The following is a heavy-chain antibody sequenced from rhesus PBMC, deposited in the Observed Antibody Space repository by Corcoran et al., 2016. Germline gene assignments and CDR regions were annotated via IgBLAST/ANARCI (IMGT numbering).Heavy chain of an antibody. Sequence: QVQLEESGPGLVKPSETLSLPCAVSGGSISHLSWIWIRQHPGKGLEWIGYIGGSSGSTDYNPSRQSRVTISTDTSKNQLSLRLTSVTAADTAVYYCARDRVIRGRFDVWGPGVLVTVSS. CDR1: GGSISHLS. CDR2: IGGSSGST. J-gene: IGHJ5-1*01. CDR3: ARDRVIRGRFDV. V-gene: IGHV4-165*01. D-gene: IGHD3-22*01.